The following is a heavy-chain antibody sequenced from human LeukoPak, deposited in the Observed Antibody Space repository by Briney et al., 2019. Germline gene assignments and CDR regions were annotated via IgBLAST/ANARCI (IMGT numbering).Heavy chain of an antibody. Sequence: GGSLRLSCAASGFTFSDYYINWIRQAPGKGLEWVSYISDSGNTIYYADSVKGRFTISRDNAKNSLYLQMNSLRAEDTAVYYCAELGITMIGGVWGKGTTVTISS. J-gene: IGHJ6*04. CDR1: GFTFSDYY. CDR3: AELGITMIGGV. V-gene: IGHV3-11*04. D-gene: IGHD3-10*02. CDR2: ISDSGNTI.